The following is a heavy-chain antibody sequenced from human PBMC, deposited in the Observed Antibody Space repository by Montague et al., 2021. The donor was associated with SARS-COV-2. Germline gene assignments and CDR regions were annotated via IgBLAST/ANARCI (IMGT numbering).Heavy chain of an antibody. J-gene: IGHJ2*01. CDR2: IRLPGGS. CDR1: GGSTSDHY. CDR3: ACAGIQMFCEL. Sequence: SETLSLTCTVSGGSTSDHYWAWIRQPPGKGLEWIGEIRLPGGSNYNPSLKGRVTISLDTSNNQVSLTLNSVTAADTAVYYCACAGIQMFCELWGRGTLVTVSS. V-gene: IGHV4-34*01. D-gene: IGHD1-1*01.